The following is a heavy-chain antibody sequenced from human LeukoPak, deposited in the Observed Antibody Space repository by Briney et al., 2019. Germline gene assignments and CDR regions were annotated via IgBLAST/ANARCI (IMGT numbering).Heavy chain of an antibody. D-gene: IGHD3-22*01. Sequence: SETLSLTCTVSGGSISSSSYYWGWIRQPPGKGLEWIGSIYYSGSTYYNPSLKSRVTISVDTSKSQFSLKLSSVTAADTAVYYCARDPYYYDSSGYYYFDYWGQGTLVTVSS. CDR2: IYYSGST. V-gene: IGHV4-39*07. CDR3: ARDPYYYDSSGYYYFDY. CDR1: GGSISSSSYY. J-gene: IGHJ4*02.